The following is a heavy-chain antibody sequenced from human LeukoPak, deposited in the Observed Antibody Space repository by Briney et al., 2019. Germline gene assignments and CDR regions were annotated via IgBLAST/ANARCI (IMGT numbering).Heavy chain of an antibody. Sequence: SETLSLTCAVYGGSFSGYYWSWIRQPPVKGLEWIGEINHSGSTNYNPSLKSRVTISVDTSKNQFSLKLSSVTAADTAVYYCARKTPYNTAMDNCSRSVVFDIWGKGTMVTVSS. D-gene: IGHD5-18*01. CDR2: INHSGST. V-gene: IGHV4-34*01. J-gene: IGHJ3*02. CDR1: GGSFSGYY. CDR3: ARKTPYNTAMDNCSRSVVFDI.